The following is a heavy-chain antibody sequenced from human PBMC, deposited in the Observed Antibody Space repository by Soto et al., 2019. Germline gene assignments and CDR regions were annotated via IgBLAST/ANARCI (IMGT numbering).Heavy chain of an antibody. CDR2: VYYSGTA. J-gene: IGHJ4*02. Sequence: QVQLHESGPGLVKPSQTLSLTCTVSGGSVNSGGYYWTWIRQHPGKCLEWIGYVYYSGTAYYDPSHKRRVSISLDPSKNQFSLDLSSVTAADTAVYYCARGATTFPGDFVTYWGQGPMVTVSS. V-gene: IGHV4-31*03. CDR3: ARGATTFPGDFVTY. CDR1: GGSVNSGGYY. D-gene: IGHD4-17*01.